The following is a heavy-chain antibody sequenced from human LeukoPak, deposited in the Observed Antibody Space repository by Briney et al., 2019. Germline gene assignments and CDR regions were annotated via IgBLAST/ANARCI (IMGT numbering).Heavy chain of an antibody. CDR3: ARDLAVVTAKGFDP. J-gene: IGHJ5*02. V-gene: IGHV3-48*04. Sequence: SGGSLRLSCAASGFTFSSYAMSWVRQAPGKGLEWVSYISSSGSTIYYADSVKGRFTISRDNAKNSLYLQMNSLRAEDTAVYYCARDLAVVTAKGFDPWGQGTLVTVSS. CDR2: ISSSGSTI. D-gene: IGHD3-22*01. CDR1: GFTFSSYA.